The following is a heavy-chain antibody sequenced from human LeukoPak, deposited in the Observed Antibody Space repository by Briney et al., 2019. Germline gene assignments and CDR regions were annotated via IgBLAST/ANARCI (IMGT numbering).Heavy chain of an antibody. Sequence: GGSLRLSCAASRFTLSDYGMHWVRQAPGKGLEWVASIRYDGGDEDYADSVKGRFTISRDNSKNTLYLQMNSLRAEDTAVYYCARPTFDYGGNPGAEYFQHWGQGTLVTVSS. D-gene: IGHD4-23*01. CDR1: RFTLSDYG. J-gene: IGHJ1*01. CDR3: ARPTFDYGGNPGAEYFQH. V-gene: IGHV3-30*02. CDR2: IRYDGGDE.